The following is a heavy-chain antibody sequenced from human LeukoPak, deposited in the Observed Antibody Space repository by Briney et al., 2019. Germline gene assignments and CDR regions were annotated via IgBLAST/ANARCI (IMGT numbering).Heavy chain of an antibody. CDR3: AGYDILTGYAGGYWYFDL. CDR1: GGSISSGDYY. J-gene: IGHJ2*01. D-gene: IGHD3-9*01. V-gene: IGHV4-30-4*01. Sequence: ASQTLSLTCTVSGGSISSGDYYWSWLRQPPGKGLEWIGYIYYSGSTYYNPSLKSRFTISVDTSKNQFSLKLSSVTAADTAVYYCAGYDILTGYAGGYWYFDLWGRGTLVTVSS. CDR2: IYYSGST.